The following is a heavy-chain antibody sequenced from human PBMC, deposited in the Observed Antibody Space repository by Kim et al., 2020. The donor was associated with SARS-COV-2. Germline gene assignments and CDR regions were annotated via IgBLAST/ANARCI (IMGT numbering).Heavy chain of an antibody. CDR1: GASGFSFSNYA. Sequence: GGSLRLSCAASGASGFSFSNYAMTWVRQAPGKGLEWVSTITGSGGTFYGVSVKGRFTISRDISKNTLFLQMNTLRADDTAMYYCAKGRSAGKVDWFDPWG. CDR3: AKGRSAGKVDWFDP. D-gene: IGHD6-13*01. CDR2: ITGSGGT. V-gene: IGHV3-23*01. J-gene: IGHJ5*02.